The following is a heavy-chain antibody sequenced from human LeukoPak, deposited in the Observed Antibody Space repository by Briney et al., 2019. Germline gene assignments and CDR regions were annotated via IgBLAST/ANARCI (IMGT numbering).Heavy chain of an antibody. CDR1: GGTFSSYA. CDR3: ARGVVPAAIGCWFDP. V-gene: IGHV1-69*13. CDR2: IIPIFGTA. D-gene: IGHD2-2*01. Sequence: EASVNVSCKASGGTFSSYAISWVRQAPGQGLEWMGGIIPIFGTATYAQKFQGRVTITADESTSTAYMELSSLRSEDTAVYYCARGVVPAAIGCWFDPWGQGTLVTVSS. J-gene: IGHJ5*02.